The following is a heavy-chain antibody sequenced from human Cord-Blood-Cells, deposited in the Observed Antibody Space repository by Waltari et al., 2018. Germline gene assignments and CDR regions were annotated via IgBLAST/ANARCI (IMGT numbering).Heavy chain of an antibody. D-gene: IGHD6-13*01. J-gene: IGHJ5*02. V-gene: IGHV4-34*01. CDR3: ASVYSSSWYWFDP. CDR2: SNHTGRT. CDR1: GGSFSGYY. Sequence: QVQLQQWGAGLLKPSETLSLTCAVSGGSFSGYYWSWIRQPQGKGLEWIGESNHTGRTNHNPSLKCRVTISVDTSKNQFSLKLSSVTASDTAVYYCASVYSSSWYWFDPWGQGTLVTVSS.